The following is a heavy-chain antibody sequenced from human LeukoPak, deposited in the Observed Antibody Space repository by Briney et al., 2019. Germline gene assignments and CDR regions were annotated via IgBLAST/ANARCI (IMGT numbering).Heavy chain of an antibody. Sequence: ASVKVSCKASGYTFTSYDINWVRQATGQGLEWMGWMNPNSGNTGYAQKFQGRVTITRNTSISTAYMELSSLRSEDTAVYYCARGRRDGSYFDYWGQGTLVTLSS. CDR2: MNPNSGNT. J-gene: IGHJ4*02. D-gene: IGHD5-24*01. CDR1: GYTFTSYD. V-gene: IGHV1-8*03. CDR3: ARGRRDGSYFDY.